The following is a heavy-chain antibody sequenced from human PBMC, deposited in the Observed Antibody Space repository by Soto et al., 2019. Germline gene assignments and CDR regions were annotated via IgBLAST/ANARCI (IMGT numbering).Heavy chain of an antibody. V-gene: IGHV4-59*01. J-gene: IGHJ4*02. Sequence: SETLSLTCTVSGASIRSYYWSWIRQPPGKGLEWIGYIYHSGYTKYKPSLKSRVTISVDTSKNQFSLKLSSVTAADTAVYYCARTLQHYHSSGYDYFDYWGQGTLVTVSS. CDR2: IYHSGYT. CDR1: GASIRSYY. CDR3: ARTLQHYHSSGYDYFDY. D-gene: IGHD3-22*01.